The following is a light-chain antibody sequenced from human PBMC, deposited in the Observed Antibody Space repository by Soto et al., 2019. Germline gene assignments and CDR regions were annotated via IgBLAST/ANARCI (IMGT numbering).Light chain of an antibody. CDR3: CSYAGSYTWV. Sequence: QSALTQPRSVSGSPGQSVTISCTGTSSDVGDYNYVSWYQQHPGKAPKLLIYPVNMRPSGVPDRFSGSKSGNTASLTISGLQAEDEAEYSCCSYAGSYTWVFGGGTKLTVL. CDR1: SSDVGDYNY. CDR2: PVN. V-gene: IGLV2-11*01. J-gene: IGLJ3*02.